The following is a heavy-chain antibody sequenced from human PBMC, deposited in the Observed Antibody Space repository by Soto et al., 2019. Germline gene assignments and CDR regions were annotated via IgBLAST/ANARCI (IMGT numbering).Heavy chain of an antibody. CDR2: INPKSGGT. V-gene: IGHV1-2*04. J-gene: IGHJ6*04. Sequence: ASVKVSCKASGYSFTDYHIHWVRQAPGQGLEWLGRINPKSGGTSTAQKFQGWVTMTTDTSISTASMELTRLTSDDTAIYYCARGDSTDCSNGVCSLFYSHDREVWGKGTTVAVSS. CDR3: ARGDSTDCSNGVCSLFYSHDREV. CDR1: GYSFTDYH. D-gene: IGHD2-8*01.